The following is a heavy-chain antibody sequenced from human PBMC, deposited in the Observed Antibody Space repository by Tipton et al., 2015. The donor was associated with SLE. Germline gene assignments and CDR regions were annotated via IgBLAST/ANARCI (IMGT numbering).Heavy chain of an antibody. CDR2: INHSGST. V-gene: IGHV4-39*07. CDR3: ARPGGSERGAFDI. CDR1: GGSISSSTYY. J-gene: IGHJ3*02. D-gene: IGHD3-16*01. Sequence: TLSLTCTVSGGSISSSTYYWGWIRQPPGKGLEWIGEINHSGSTNYNPSLKSRVTISVDTSKNQFSLKLSSVTAADTAVYYCARPGGSERGAFDIWGQGTMVTVSS.